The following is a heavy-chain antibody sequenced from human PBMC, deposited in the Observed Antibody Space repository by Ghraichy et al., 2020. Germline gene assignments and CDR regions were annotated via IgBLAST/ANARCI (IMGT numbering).Heavy chain of an antibody. V-gene: IGHV3-74*01. CDR1: GFAFSNYW. Sequence: LSLTCATSGFAFSNYWMHWVRQAPGKGLVWVARINTDGSVTNYADSVRGRFTISRDNAKNMLYLQMNSLRTEDTAVYYCARDPAWGLGYWGQGTLVTVSS. CDR2: INTDGSVT. J-gene: IGHJ4*02. CDR3: ARDPAWGLGY. D-gene: IGHD7-27*01.